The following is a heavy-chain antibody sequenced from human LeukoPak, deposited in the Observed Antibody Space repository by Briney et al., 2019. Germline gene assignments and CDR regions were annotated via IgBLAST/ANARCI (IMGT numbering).Heavy chain of an antibody. D-gene: IGHD2-2*02. CDR2: FDPEDGET. V-gene: IGHV1-24*01. Sequence: ASVKVSCKVSGYTLTELSMHWVRQAPGKGLEWMGGFDPEDGETIYAQKFQGRVTMTEDTSTDTAYMELSSLRSEDTAVYYCATVYRSSTSCYMDRYFDYWGQGTLVTVSS. CDR1: GYTLTELS. J-gene: IGHJ4*02. CDR3: ATVYRSSTSCYMDRYFDY.